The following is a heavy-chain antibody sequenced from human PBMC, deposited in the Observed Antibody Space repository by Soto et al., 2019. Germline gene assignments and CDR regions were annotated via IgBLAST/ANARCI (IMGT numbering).Heavy chain of an antibody. CDR1: GFTFGSYA. D-gene: IGHD2-2*01. J-gene: IGHJ6*03. CDR2: LGGNGFTT. V-gene: IGHV3-23*01. Sequence: EVKLLESGGGLVQPGGSLRLSCVVSGFTFGSYAMSWVRQAPEKGPEWVAILGGNGFTTYYADSVKGRFTISGDKSKSTLCLQMNSLRADDTGVYYCAKDLRPSLNFFYYMDVWGRGTSVTVSS. CDR3: AKDLRPSLNFFYYMDV.